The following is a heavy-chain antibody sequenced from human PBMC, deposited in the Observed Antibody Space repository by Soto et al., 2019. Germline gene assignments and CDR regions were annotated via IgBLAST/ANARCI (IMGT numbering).Heavy chain of an antibody. CDR3: ARGRLSVAARPRGYYFDF. J-gene: IGHJ4*02. CDR2: IYHSGRT. D-gene: IGHD6-6*01. Sequence: QVQLQQWGAGLLNVSETLSLTCAVYGGSFSSHYWSWFRQPPGKGLEWLGEIYHSGRTNYNPSLKSRVTLSVDTPKNQFSLKLSSVTAADTAVYYCARGRLSVAARPRGYYFDFWGQGALVTVSS. V-gene: IGHV4-34*02. CDR1: GGSFSSHY.